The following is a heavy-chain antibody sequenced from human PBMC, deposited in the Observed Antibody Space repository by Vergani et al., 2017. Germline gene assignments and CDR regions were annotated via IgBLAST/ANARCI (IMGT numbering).Heavy chain of an antibody. CDR3: ARRAERWETLLRDDLDV. Sequence: QVQLQQWGPGLLKPSETLSLTCAVYGGSLSGYYWSWIRLAPGKGLEWIGEINHSGTINYNPTLKSPLNVSIDTSRDHFSLKLRSVSAADTAVYFCARRAERWETLLRDDLDVWGQGTFVTVSP. CDR2: INHSGTI. CDR1: GGSLSGYY. V-gene: IGHV4-34*01. D-gene: IGHD1-26*01. J-gene: IGHJ3*01.